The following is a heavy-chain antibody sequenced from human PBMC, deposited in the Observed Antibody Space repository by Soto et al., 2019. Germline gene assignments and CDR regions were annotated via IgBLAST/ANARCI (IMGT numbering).Heavy chain of an antibody. V-gene: IGHV3-23*01. CDR3: AKDNAVAGYFDY. Sequence: EVQLLESGGGLVQPGGSLRLSCAASGFTFSSYAMSCVRQAPGKGLEWVSAISGSGGSTYYADSVKGRFTISRDNSKNTLYLQMNSLRAEDTAVYYCAKDNAVAGYFDYWGQGTLVTVSS. CDR1: GFTFSSYA. J-gene: IGHJ4*02. CDR2: ISGSGGST. D-gene: IGHD6-19*01.